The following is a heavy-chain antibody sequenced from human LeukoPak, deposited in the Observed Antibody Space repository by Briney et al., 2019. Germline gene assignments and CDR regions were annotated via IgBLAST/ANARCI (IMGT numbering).Heavy chain of an antibody. J-gene: IGHJ6*03. V-gene: IGHV1-69*05. Sequence: SVKVSCKASGGTFSSYAISWVRQAPGQGLEWMGGIVPIFGTANYAQKFQGRVTITTDESTSTAYMELSSLRSEDTAVYYCAKDAGNYYYYMDVWGKGTTVTVSS. CDR1: GGTFSSYA. CDR3: AKDAGNYYYYMDV. CDR2: IVPIFGTA.